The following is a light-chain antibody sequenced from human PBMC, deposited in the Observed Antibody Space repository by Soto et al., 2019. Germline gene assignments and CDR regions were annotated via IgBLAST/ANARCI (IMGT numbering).Light chain of an antibody. V-gene: IGKV3D-15*01. CDR1: QGIGST. CDR3: QQYHKWPPIT. Sequence: EIGMAQSPATLSVSPGERATLSFSASQGIGSTLAWYQHKPGQAPRVLIFGASRRATGIPDRFRGGGSGTEFTLTISSLQSEDSAVYYCQQYHKWPPITFGQGTRLEIK. CDR2: GAS. J-gene: IGKJ5*01.